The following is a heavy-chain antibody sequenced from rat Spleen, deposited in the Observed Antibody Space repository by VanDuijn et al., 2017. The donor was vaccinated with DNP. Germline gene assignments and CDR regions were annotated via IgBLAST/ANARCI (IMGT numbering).Heavy chain of an antibody. CDR1: GFTFSNYD. D-gene: IGHD1-9*01. CDR2: ISPSGGST. J-gene: IGHJ4*01. Sequence: EVQLVESGGGLVQPGRSLKLSCAASGFTFSNYDMAWVRQAPTKGLEWVASISPSGGSTYYRDSVKGRFTVSRDNAKSTLYLQMDSLRSEDTATYYCARYYGYNYAMDAWGQGTSVTVSS. CDR3: ARYYGYNYAMDA. V-gene: IGHV5-25*01.